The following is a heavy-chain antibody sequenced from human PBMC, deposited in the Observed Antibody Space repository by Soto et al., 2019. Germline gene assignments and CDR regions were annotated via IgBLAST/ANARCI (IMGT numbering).Heavy chain of an antibody. V-gene: IGHV4-34*01. CDR1: GGSFSGYY. CDR3: ARGGPIHQGHDYGDPLY. J-gene: IGHJ4*02. D-gene: IGHD4-17*01. Sequence: QVQLQQWGAGLLKPSETLSLTCAVYGGSFSGYYWSWIRQPPGKGLEWIGEINHSGSTNYNPSLKSRVTISVDASKNQFSLKLNSVTAADTAVYYCARGGPIHQGHDYGDPLYWGQGTLVTVSS. CDR2: INHSGST.